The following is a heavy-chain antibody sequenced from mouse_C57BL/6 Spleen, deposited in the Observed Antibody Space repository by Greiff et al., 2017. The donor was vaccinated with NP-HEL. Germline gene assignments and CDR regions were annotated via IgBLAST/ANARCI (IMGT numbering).Heavy chain of an antibody. J-gene: IGHJ4*01. V-gene: IGHV1-80*01. CDR3: ARFTVVADYYAMDY. D-gene: IGHD1-1*01. CDR2: IYPGDGDT. CDR1: GYAFSSYW. Sequence: QVQLQQSGAELVKPGASVKISCKASGYAFSSYWMNWVKQRPGKGLEWIGQIYPGDGDTNYNGKFKGKATLTADKSSSTAYMQLSSLTSEDSAVYFCARFTVVADYYAMDYWGQGTSVTVSS.